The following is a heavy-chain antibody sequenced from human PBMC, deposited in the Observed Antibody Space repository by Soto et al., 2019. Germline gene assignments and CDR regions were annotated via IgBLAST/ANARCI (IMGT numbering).Heavy chain of an antibody. CDR3: ARAGAYCSGGSCYGRSFDY. CDR2: ISSSSSYI. V-gene: IGHV3-21*06. CDR1: GFTFSSYS. D-gene: IGHD2-15*01. Sequence: EVQLVESGGGLVKPGGSLRLSCAASGFTFSSYSMNWVRQAPGKGLEWVSSISSSSSYIYYADSVKGRFTISRDNAKSSLYMQMNSRRAEDTAVYYCARAGAYCSGGSCYGRSFDYWGQGTLVTVSS. J-gene: IGHJ4*02.